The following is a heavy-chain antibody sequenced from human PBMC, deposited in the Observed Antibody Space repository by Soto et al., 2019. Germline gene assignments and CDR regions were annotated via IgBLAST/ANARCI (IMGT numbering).Heavy chain of an antibody. CDR2: INAGNGNT. J-gene: IGHJ5*02. V-gene: IGHV1-3*01. CDR1: GYTFTTYS. Sequence: ASVKGSCKASGYTFTTYSMRWVRQAPGQKLEWMGWINAGNGNTKYSQKFQGRVTITRDTSASTAYMELSSLRSEDTAVYYCARDTTLYGDYDWFDPWGQGTLVTVSS. D-gene: IGHD4-17*01. CDR3: ARDTTLYGDYDWFDP.